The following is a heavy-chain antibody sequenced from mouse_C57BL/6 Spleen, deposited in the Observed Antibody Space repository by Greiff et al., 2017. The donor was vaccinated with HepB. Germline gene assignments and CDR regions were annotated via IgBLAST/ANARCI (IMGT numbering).Heavy chain of an antibody. Sequence: EVQRVESGGGLVQPGGSLSLSCAASGFTFTDYYMSWVRQPPGKALEWLGFIRNKANGYTTEYSASVKGRFTISRDNSQSILYLQMNALRAEDSATYYCARYMAYYSNFYFDYWGQGTTLTVSS. D-gene: IGHD2-5*01. CDR2: IRNKANGYTT. CDR3: ARYMAYYSNFYFDY. V-gene: IGHV7-3*01. J-gene: IGHJ2*01. CDR1: GFTFTDYY.